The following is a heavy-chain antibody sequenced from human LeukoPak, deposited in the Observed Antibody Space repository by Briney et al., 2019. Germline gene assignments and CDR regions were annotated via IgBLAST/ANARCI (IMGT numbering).Heavy chain of an antibody. J-gene: IGHJ4*02. CDR3: AKVPTVTTNSDY. D-gene: IGHD4-17*01. CDR1: GFTFSSYA. Sequence: GGSLRLSCAASGFTFSSYAMSWVRQAPGKGLEWVSAISGSGGSTYYADSVKGRFTISRDNSKNTLYLQMNSLGAEDTAVYYCAKVPTVTTNSDYWGQGTLVTVSS. V-gene: IGHV3-23*01. CDR2: ISGSGGST.